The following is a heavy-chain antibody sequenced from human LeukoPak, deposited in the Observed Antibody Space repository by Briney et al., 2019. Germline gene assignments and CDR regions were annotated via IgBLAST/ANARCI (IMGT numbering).Heavy chain of an antibody. CDR1: GFTFSSYW. CDR2: INSDGSST. CDR3: ARDGYYYDSSGYYRYFDY. Sequence: PGGSLRLSCAASGFTFSSYWMHWVRQAPGKGLVWVSRINSDGSSTSYADSVKGRFTISRDNAKNTLYLQMNSLRAEDTAVYYCARDGYYYDSSGYYRYFDYWGQGTLVTDSS. V-gene: IGHV3-74*01. J-gene: IGHJ4*02. D-gene: IGHD3-22*01.